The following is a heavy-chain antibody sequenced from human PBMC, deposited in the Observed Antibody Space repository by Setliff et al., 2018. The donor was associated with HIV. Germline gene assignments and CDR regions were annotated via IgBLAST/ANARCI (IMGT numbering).Heavy chain of an antibody. D-gene: IGHD3-9*01. Sequence: SETLSLTCTVSGAPISSSNYYWGWIRQPPGKELEWIGSIDDSWTSHYNPSLNRRLTISIDTSRNHYSLNLTSVTAADTAVYYCAMTLRLFDWGYLDVWGKGTTVTVSS. CDR1: GAPISSSNYY. CDR3: AMTLRLFDWGYLDV. V-gene: IGHV4-39*02. J-gene: IGHJ6*03. CDR2: IDDSWTS.